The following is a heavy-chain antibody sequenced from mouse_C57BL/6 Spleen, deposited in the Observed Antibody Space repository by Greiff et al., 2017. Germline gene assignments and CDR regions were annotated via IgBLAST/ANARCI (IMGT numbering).Heavy chain of an antibody. D-gene: IGHD2-4*01. CDR2: IHPNSGST. J-gene: IGHJ2*01. V-gene: IGHV1-64*01. CDR3: ARRAYDYEGFDY. CDR1: GYTFNSYW. Sequence: QVQLQQPGAELVKPGASVKLSCKASGYTFNSYWMHWVKQRPGQGLEWIGMIHPNSGSTNYNEKFKSKATLTVDKSSSTAYMQLSSLTSEDTAVYYCARRAYDYEGFDYWGQGTTLTVSS.